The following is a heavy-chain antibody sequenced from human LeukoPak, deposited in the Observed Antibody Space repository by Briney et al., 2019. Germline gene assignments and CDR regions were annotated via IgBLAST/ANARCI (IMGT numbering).Heavy chain of an antibody. CDR1: GGSISSYY. CDR3: ARLIGYSGYDWIDY. J-gene: IGHJ4*02. V-gene: IGHV4-59*08. CDR2: IYYSGST. D-gene: IGHD5-12*01. Sequence: PSETLSLTCTVSGGSISSYYWSWIRQPPGKGLEWIGYIYYSGSTNYNPSLKSRVTISVDTSKNQFSLKLSSVTAADTAVYYCARLIGYSGYDWIDYWGQGTLVTVSS.